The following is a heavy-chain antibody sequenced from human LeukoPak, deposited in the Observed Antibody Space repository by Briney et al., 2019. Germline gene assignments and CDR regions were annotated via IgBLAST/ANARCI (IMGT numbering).Heavy chain of an antibody. Sequence: ASVKVSCKASGGTFSSYAISWVRQAPGQGLEWLGGIMPLFGTAGYAQKFQGRVTITKDESTRTVYLELTSLTSDDTAVYYCARDVHGDYGSGWFDPWGQGTLVSVSS. D-gene: IGHD4-17*01. V-gene: IGHV1-69*05. J-gene: IGHJ5*02. CDR1: GGTFSSYA. CDR2: IMPLFGTA. CDR3: ARDVHGDYGSGWFDP.